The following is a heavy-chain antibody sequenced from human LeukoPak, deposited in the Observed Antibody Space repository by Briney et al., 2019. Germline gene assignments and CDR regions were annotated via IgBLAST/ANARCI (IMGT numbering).Heavy chain of an antibody. CDR1: GYSISSGYY. CDR2: VYHSGST. V-gene: IGHV4-38-2*02. D-gene: IGHD3-22*01. CDR3: ARDEYYYEA. J-gene: IGHJ4*02. Sequence: SETLSLTCTVSGYSISSGYYWGWIRPPPGKGLEWIGSVYHSGSTYYNPSLKSRVTISVDTSKNQFSLKLSSVTAADTAVYYCARDEYYYEAWGQGTLVTVSS.